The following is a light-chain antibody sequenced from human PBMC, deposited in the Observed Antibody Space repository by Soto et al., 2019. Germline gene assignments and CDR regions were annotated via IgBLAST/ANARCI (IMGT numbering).Light chain of an antibody. CDR2: AVS. J-gene: IGKJ4*01. CDR1: QGINNW. Sequence: IQMTQSPSSVSASVGDRVTITCRASQGINNWLAWYQQKPGKAPDLLIYAVSYLQSGVPSRFSGSGSGTDFTLTISSLQPEDFATYFCKQSSAFPLTFGGGTKVDIK. CDR3: KQSSAFPLT. V-gene: IGKV1-12*01.